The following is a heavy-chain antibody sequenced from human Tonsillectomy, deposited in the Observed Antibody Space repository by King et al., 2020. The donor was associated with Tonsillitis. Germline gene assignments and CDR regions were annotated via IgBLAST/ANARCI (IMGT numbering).Heavy chain of an antibody. Sequence: VQLVESGGGVVQPGRSLRLSCAASGFIFSTYGMHWVRQAPGKGLEWVAVISYDGSKKYYADSVKGRFTISRDNSKNTLYLQMNGLRAEDTAVYYCARVGSVAGPIYYYYSDMDVWGQGTTVTVSS. CDR1: GFIFSTYG. V-gene: IGHV3-33*05. J-gene: IGHJ6*02. CDR3: ARVGSVAGPIYYYYSDMDV. CDR2: ISYDGSKK. D-gene: IGHD6-19*01.